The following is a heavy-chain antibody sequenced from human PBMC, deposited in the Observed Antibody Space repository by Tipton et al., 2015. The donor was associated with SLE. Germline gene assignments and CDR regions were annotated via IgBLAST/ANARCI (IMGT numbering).Heavy chain of an antibody. V-gene: IGHV4-61*02. J-gene: IGHJ3*02. CDR1: GGSTSSGSYY. CDR3: ARDGVVPASI. Sequence: TLSLTCTVSGGSTSSGSYYWSWIRQPAGKGLEWIGRIYTSGSTNYNSSLKSRVTISVDTSKNQFSLKLSSVTAADTAVYYCARDGVVPASIWGQGTMVTVSS. D-gene: IGHD2-2*01. CDR2: IYTSGST.